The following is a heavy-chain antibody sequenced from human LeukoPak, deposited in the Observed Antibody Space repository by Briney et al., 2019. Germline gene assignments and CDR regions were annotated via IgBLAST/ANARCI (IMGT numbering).Heavy chain of an antibody. D-gene: IGHD1-26*01. V-gene: IGHV3-23*01. J-gene: IGHJ4*02. Sequence: GGSLRLSCAASGFTFSSYAMSWVRQAPGKGLEWVSAISGSGGSTYYADSVKGRFTISRDNSKNTLYLQMNSLRAEDTAVYYCAKGSPAPVGATYYFDYWGQGTLVTVSS. CDR2: ISGSGGST. CDR1: GFTFSSYA. CDR3: AKGSPAPVGATYYFDY.